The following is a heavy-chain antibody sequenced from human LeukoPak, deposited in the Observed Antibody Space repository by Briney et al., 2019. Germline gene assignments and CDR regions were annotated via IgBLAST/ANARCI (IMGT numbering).Heavy chain of an antibody. CDR3: AREKYGSPVAAPDY. J-gene: IGHJ4*02. CDR1: GGTFSSYA. D-gene: IGHD2-15*01. CDR2: INPSGGST. Sequence: ASVKVSCKASGGTFSSYAISWVRQAPGQGLEWMGLINPSGGSTNYAHQFQGRVTMTRDTSTSTVYMELSSLRSEDTAVFYCAREKYGSPVAAPDYWGQGTLVTVSS. V-gene: IGHV1-46*01.